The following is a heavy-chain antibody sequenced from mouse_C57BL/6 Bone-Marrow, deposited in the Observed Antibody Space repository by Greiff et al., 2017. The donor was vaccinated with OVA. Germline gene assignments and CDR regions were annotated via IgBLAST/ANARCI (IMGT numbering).Heavy chain of an antibody. V-gene: IGHV1-74*01. Sequence: QVQLQQPGAELVKPGASVKVSCKASGYTFTSYWMHWVKQRPGQGLEWIGRIHPSDSDTNYNQKFKGKATLTVDKSSSPAYMQLSSLTSEDSAVYYCAILVGWALPWFAYWGQGTLVTVSA. D-gene: IGHD1-1*02. CDR1: GYTFTSYW. J-gene: IGHJ3*01. CDR3: AILVGWALPWFAY. CDR2: IHPSDSDT.